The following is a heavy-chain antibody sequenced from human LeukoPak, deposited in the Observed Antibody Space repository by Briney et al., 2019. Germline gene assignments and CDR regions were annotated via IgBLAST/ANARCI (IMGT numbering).Heavy chain of an antibody. CDR3: ATDFSFGSGWYWGFDP. Sequence: VASVKVPCKVSGYTLTELSMHWVRQAPGKGLEWMGGFDPEDDETIYAQKFQGRVTMTEDTSTDTAYMELSSLRSEDTAVYYCATDFSFGSGWYWGFDPWGQGTLVTVSS. CDR1: GYTLTELS. CDR2: FDPEDDET. V-gene: IGHV1-24*01. J-gene: IGHJ5*02. D-gene: IGHD6-19*01.